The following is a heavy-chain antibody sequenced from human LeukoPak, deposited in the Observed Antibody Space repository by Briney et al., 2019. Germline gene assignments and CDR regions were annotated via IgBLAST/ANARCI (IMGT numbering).Heavy chain of an antibody. Sequence: GGFLRLSCAASGFTFSSYAMSWVRQAPGKGLEWVAVIWYGGSNKYYADSVKGRFTISRDNSKNTLYLQMNSLRAEDTAVYYCAKGGKNYFDYWGQGTLVTVSS. D-gene: IGHD3-10*01. CDR2: IWYGGSNK. CDR1: GFTFSSYA. V-gene: IGHV3-30*02. J-gene: IGHJ4*02. CDR3: AKGGKNYFDY.